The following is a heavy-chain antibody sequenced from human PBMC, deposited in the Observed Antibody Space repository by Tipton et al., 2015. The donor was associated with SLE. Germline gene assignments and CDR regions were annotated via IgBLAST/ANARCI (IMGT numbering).Heavy chain of an antibody. V-gene: IGHV4-38-2*02. D-gene: IGHD5-24*01. CDR1: GYSIRSGHY. CDR3: ARERGEWLQNTYHTDV. J-gene: IGHJ6*03. CDR2: IYYSGTT. Sequence: TLSLTCAVSGYSIRSGHYWGWIRQPPGKGLEWIGTIYYSGTTYYNPSLESRVTISVDTSKNQFSLQVTSVTAADTAVYYCARERGEWLQNTYHTDVWGKGTTVTFSS.